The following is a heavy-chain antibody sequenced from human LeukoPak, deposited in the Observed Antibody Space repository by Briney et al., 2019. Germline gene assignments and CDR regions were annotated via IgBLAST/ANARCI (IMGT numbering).Heavy chain of an antibody. V-gene: IGHV3-21*01. CDR3: ARDREVVAATFDY. J-gene: IGHJ4*02. Sequence: GGSLRLSCAASGFTFSSYSMNWVRQAPGKGLEWVSSISSSSSCIYYADSVKGRFTISRDNAKNSLYLQMNSLRAEDTAVYYCARDREVVAATFDYWGQGTLVTVSS. D-gene: IGHD2-15*01. CDR1: GFTFSSYS. CDR2: ISSSSSCI.